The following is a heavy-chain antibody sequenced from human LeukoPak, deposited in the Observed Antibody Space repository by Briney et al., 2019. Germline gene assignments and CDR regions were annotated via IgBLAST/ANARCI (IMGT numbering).Heavy chain of an antibody. V-gene: IGHV5-51*01. D-gene: IGHD5-24*01. CDR3: ARIRDGYNSLFDC. CDR2: IYPGDSDT. J-gene: IGHJ4*02. Sequence: GEPLKISCKGSGYSFTSSWIGWVRQLPGKGLEWMGIIYPGDSDTTYSPSFQGLVTMSADKSIRTAYLQWSSLKASDTAMYYCARIRDGYNSLFDCWGQGTLVTVSS. CDR1: GYSFTSSW.